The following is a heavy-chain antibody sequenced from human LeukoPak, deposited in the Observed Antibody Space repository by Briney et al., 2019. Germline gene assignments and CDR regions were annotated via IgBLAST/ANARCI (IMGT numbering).Heavy chain of an antibody. D-gene: IGHD3-10*01. CDR2: INHSGST. J-gene: IGHJ4*02. CDR3: ARGLGATALN. Sequence: PSETLSLTCAVYGGSFSGYYWSWIRQPPGKGPEWIGEINHSGSTNYNPSLKSRVTISVDTSKNQFSLKLSSVTAADTAVYYCARGLGATALNWGQGTPVTVSS. CDR1: GGSFSGYY. V-gene: IGHV4-34*01.